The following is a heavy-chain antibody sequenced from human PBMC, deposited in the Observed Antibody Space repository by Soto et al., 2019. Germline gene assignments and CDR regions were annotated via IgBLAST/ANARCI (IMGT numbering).Heavy chain of an antibody. V-gene: IGHV1-69*02. D-gene: IGHD2-21*01. CDR1: GGTFTSYT. Sequence: QVQLVQSGAEVKKPGSSVKVSCKASGGTFTSYTISWVRQAPGQGREWMGRIIPILGIANYAQKFQGRVTITADKSTRTAYMELSSLRSEDTAVYYCASPKPQRGSGFLFAYWGQGTLVTVSS. CDR2: IIPILGIA. CDR3: ASPKPQRGSGFLFAY. J-gene: IGHJ4*02.